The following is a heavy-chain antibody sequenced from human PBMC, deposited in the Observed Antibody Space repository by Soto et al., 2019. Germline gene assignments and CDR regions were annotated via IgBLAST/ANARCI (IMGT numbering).Heavy chain of an antibody. CDR2: IYYSGST. CDR3: ARGRSSSWPYYYYGMDV. J-gene: IGHJ6*02. Sequence: QLQLQESGPGLVKPSETLSLTCTVSGGSISSSSYYWGWIRQPPGKGLEWIGSIYYSGSTYYNPSLKSRVTISVDTSKNLFALKLSSVTAADTAVYYCARGRSSSWPYYYYGMDVWGQGTTVTVSS. CDR1: GGSISSSSYY. D-gene: IGHD6-13*01. V-gene: IGHV4-39*01.